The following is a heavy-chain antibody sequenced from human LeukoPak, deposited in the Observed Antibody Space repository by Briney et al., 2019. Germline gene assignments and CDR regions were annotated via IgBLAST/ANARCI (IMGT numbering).Heavy chain of an antibody. CDR2: ISTYNCNR. V-gene: IGHV1-18*01. Sequence: ASVKVSCKASGYTFTSDGISWVRQAAGQGGVCMLLISTYNCNRHYAQNLQVILTITTRTSTSTAYMELRSLRSDDTPVYYCAREAAAAHFDFWGQGTLVTVSS. CDR1: GYTFTSDG. D-gene: IGHD6-13*01. CDR3: AREAAAAHFDF. J-gene: IGHJ4*02.